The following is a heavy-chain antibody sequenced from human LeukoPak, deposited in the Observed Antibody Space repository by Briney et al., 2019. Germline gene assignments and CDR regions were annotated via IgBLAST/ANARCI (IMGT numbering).Heavy chain of an antibody. CDR1: GFTFSSYE. CDR2: ISRSGSTI. CDR3: ARDHEIVGATSGDGGFDY. J-gene: IGHJ4*02. V-gene: IGHV3-48*03. Sequence: PGGSLTLSCAASGFTFSSYEMNWVRQAPGKGLEWVSYISRSGSTIYYADSVKGRFTISRDNAKNSLYLQMNSMRAEDTAVYYCARDHEIVGATSGDGGFDYWGQGTLVTVSS. D-gene: IGHD1-26*01.